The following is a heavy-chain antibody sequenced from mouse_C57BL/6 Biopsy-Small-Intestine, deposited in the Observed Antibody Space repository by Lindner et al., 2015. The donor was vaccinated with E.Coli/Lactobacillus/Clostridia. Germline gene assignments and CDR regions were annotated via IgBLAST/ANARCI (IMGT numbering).Heavy chain of an antibody. J-gene: IGHJ2*01. Sequence: SGAELVRPGASVKMSCKASGFTFTSYNMHWVKQTPRQGLEWIGAFYPGNGDIFYNQKFKDKATLTVDQSSSTAYMQLNNLTSEDSAVYYCARVGYYGSWGYWGQGTTLTVSS. D-gene: IGHD1-1*01. V-gene: IGHV1-12*01. CDR3: ARVGYYGSWGY. CDR1: GFTFTSYN. CDR2: FYPGNGDI.